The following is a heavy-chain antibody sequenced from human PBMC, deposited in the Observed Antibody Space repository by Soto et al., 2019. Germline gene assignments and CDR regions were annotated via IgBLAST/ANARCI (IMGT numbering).Heavy chain of an antibody. V-gene: IGHV4-59*01. CDR2: IYYSGST. Sequence: SETLSLTCTVSGGSISSYYWSWIRQPPGKGLEWIGYIYYSGSTNYNPSLKSRVTISVDTSKNQFSLKLSSVTAADTAVYYCARTVPRGYSYGPIPFDYWGQGTLVTVS. D-gene: IGHD5-18*01. J-gene: IGHJ4*02. CDR3: ARTVPRGYSYGPIPFDY. CDR1: GGSISSYY.